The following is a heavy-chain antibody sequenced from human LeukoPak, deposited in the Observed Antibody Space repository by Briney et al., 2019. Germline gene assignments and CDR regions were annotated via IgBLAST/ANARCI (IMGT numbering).Heavy chain of an antibody. Sequence: KPSETLSLTCTVSGGSISSDYWSWIRQPPGKGLEWIGFIYYSGSTTYSPSLKSRVTISVDTSKNQFSLKLSSVTAADTAVYYCARDSRFYDSSGYNAFDIWGQGTMVTVSS. CDR1: GGSISSDY. D-gene: IGHD3-22*01. J-gene: IGHJ3*02. CDR2: IYYSGST. V-gene: IGHV4-59*01. CDR3: ARDSRFYDSSGYNAFDI.